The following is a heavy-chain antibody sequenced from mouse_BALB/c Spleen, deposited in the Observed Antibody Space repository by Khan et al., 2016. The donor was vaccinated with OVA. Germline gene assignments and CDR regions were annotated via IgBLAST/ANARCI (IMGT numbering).Heavy chain of an antibody. CDR1: GFTFSNYG. CDR3: ARRGYDEAWFAY. CDR2: ITNGGSYT. Sequence: EVELVESGGDLVKPGGSLKLSCAASGFTFSNYGMSWVRQTPDKRLEWVATITNGGSYTYYPDSVKGRFTISSDTAKNTLYLQMSSLKYEDTAMYYCARRGYDEAWFAYWGQGTLVTVSA. D-gene: IGHD2-2*01. V-gene: IGHV5-6*01. J-gene: IGHJ3*01.